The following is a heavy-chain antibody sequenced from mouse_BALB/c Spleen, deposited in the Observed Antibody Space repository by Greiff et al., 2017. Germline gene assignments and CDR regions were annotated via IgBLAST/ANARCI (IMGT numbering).Heavy chain of an antibody. Sequence: QVQLQQSGAELVRPGVSVKISCKGSGYTFTDYAMHWVKQSHAKSLEWIGVISTYYGDASYNQKFKDKAILTVDKSSSTAYMQLSSLTSEDSAVYYCAREEDMITYFDYWGQGTTLTVSS. CDR3: AREEDMITYFDY. CDR2: ISTYYGDA. V-gene: IGHV1-67*01. CDR1: GYTFTDYA. D-gene: IGHD2-4*01. J-gene: IGHJ2*01.